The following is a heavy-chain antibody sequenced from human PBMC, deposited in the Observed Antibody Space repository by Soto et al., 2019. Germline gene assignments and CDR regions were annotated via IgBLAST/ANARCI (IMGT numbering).Heavy chain of an antibody. CDR3: ARQDYSTTWYLNY. CDR1: GFTFSAYA. V-gene: IGHV3-23*01. Sequence: EVQLLESGGGVVQPGGSLRLSCAASGFTFSAYAMTWVRQAPGKGLEWVSVISGSAGATYYADSVKGRFTISRDNSKNTLYLQMNSLRAEDTAVYYCARQDYSTTWYLNYWGHGTLVTVSS. J-gene: IGHJ4*01. CDR2: ISGSAGAT. D-gene: IGHD6-13*01.